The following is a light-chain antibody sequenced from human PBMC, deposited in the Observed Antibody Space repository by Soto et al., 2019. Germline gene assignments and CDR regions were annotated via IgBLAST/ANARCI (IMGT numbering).Light chain of an antibody. CDR3: CSYTTSNTFV. CDR1: SSDVGAYNY. V-gene: IGLV2-14*01. J-gene: IGLJ1*01. CDR2: HVT. Sequence: QSVLNQAASVSGSLGQSITISFSGNSSDVGAYNYVSWYQQYPGKAPKLMIYHVTDRPSGVSNRFSGSKSGNTASLTIPGLQAEDEADYYCCSYTTSNTFVFGTGTKVTVL.